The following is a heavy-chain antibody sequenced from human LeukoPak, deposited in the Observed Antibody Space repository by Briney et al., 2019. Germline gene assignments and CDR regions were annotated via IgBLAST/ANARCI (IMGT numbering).Heavy chain of an antibody. D-gene: IGHD6-19*01. CDR2: INPNSGGT. CDR1: GYTFTGYY. J-gene: IGHJ4*02. CDR3: ARTSFSSGWYWVNERTWTWFDY. V-gene: IGHV1-2*02. Sequence: GASVKVSCKASGYTFTGYYMHWVRQAPGQGLEWMGWINPNSGGTNYAQKFQGRVTMTRDTSISTAYMELSRLRSDDTAVYYCARTSFSSGWYWVNERTWTWFDYWGQGTLVTVSS.